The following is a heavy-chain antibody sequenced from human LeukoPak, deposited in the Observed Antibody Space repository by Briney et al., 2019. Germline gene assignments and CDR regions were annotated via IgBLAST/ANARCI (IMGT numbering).Heavy chain of an antibody. CDR3: ARAQTYYYDSSGWDAFDI. D-gene: IGHD3-22*01. V-gene: IGHV3-21*01. CDR2: ISRNSSYI. CDR1: GFTFSSYS. Sequence: GGSVRLSCAASGFTFSSYSMNWVRQAPGKGLEWVSSISRNSSYIYYADSVKGRFPISRDNAKNSLYLQMNSLRAEDTAVYYCARAQTYYYDSSGWDAFDIWGQGTMVTVCS. J-gene: IGHJ3*02.